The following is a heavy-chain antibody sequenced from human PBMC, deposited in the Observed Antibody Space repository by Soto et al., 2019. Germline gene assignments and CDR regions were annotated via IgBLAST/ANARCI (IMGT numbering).Heavy chain of an antibody. CDR2: IRSIDNGGTT. J-gene: IGHJ5*02. CDR3: TRVGGYSKTHL. D-gene: IGHD2-21*02. CDR1: GFTFGSYG. V-gene: IGHV3-49*04. Sequence: EVQLVEAGGGLVQPGRSLRVSCTGSGFTFGSYGMSWVRHAPGKGLEWIGFIRSIDNGGTTEYAASVRGRFSISRDDSKSIAYLHMNSLKTEDTAVYYCTRVGGYSKTHLWGQGTLVTVSS.